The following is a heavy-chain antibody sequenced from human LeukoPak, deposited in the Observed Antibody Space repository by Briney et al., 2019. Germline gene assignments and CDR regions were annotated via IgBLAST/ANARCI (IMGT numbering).Heavy chain of an antibody. CDR3: AKDLGYCSGGSCFALDY. Sequence: PGRSLRLSCAASGFTFSSYAMHWVRQAPGKGLEWVAVISYDGSNKYYADSVKGRFTISRDNSKNTLYLQMNSLRAEDTAVYYCAKDLGYCSGGSCFALDYWGQGALVTVSS. CDR1: GFTFSSYA. V-gene: IGHV3-30-3*01. J-gene: IGHJ4*02. CDR2: ISYDGSNK. D-gene: IGHD2-15*01.